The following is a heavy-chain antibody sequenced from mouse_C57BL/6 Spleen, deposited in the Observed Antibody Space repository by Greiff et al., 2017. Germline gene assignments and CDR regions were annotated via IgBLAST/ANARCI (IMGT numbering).Heavy chain of an antibody. V-gene: IGHV1-63*01. CDR2: IYPGGGYT. CDR3: ARSRVLGFDY. D-gene: IGHD1-1*01. Sequence: VQLQQSGAELVRPGTSVKMSCKASGYTFTNYWIGWAKQRPGHGLEWIGDIYPGGGYTNYNEKFKGKATLTADKTSSTAYMQFSSLTSEDSAIYYCARSRVLGFDYWGQGTTLTVSS. CDR1: GYTFTNYW. J-gene: IGHJ2*01.